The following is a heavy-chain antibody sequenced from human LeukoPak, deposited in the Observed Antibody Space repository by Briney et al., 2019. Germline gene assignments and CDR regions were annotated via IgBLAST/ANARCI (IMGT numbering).Heavy chain of an antibody. D-gene: IGHD5-18*01. CDR2: IYYSGST. CDR1: GGSISSGDYY. Sequence: SETLSLTCTVSGGSISSGDYYWSWIRQPPGKGLEWIGYIYYSGSTYYNPSLKSRVTISVDTSKNQFSLKLSSVTAADTAVYYCARRVGYSYGYRYFDYWGQGTLVTVSS. CDR3: ARRVGYSYGYRYFDY. J-gene: IGHJ4*02. V-gene: IGHV4-30-4*01.